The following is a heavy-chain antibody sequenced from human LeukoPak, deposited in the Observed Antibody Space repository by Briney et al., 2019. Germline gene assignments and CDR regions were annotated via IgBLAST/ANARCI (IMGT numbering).Heavy chain of an antibody. CDR3: ALSHCSGGSCYLSWFDP. CDR2: IYTSGST. J-gene: IGHJ5*02. D-gene: IGHD2-15*01. Sequence: SQTLSLTCTVSGGSISSGSYYGSWIRQPAGKGLEWIGRIYTSGSTNYNPSLKSRVTISVDTSKNQFSLKLSSVTAADTAVYYCALSHCSGGSCYLSWFDPWGQGTLVTVSS. CDR1: GGSISSGSYY. V-gene: IGHV4-61*02.